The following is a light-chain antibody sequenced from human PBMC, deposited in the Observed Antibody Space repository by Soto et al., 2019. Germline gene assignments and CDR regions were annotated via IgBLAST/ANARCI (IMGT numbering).Light chain of an antibody. CDR3: NSYTISTTYV. Sequence: QSALTQPASVSGSPGQSITISCTGSSSDVGHSNHVSWYQQHPGKAPTLIIYGVTNRPSGISNRFSGSKSGSTASLTISGLQPEDEADYYCNSYTISTTYVFGTGTKLTVL. CDR2: GVT. V-gene: IGLV2-14*03. CDR1: SSDVGHSNH. J-gene: IGLJ1*01.